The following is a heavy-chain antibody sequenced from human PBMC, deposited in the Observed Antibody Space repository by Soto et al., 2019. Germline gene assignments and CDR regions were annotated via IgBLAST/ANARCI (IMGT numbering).Heavy chain of an antibody. CDR1: GGSFSGYY. D-gene: IGHD1-7*01. J-gene: IGHJ6*02. V-gene: IGHV4-34*01. CDR3: AKVRKLELRWYGMDV. CDR2: INHSGSP. Sequence: SETLSLTCAVYGGSFSGYYWSWIRQPPGKGLGWIGEINHSGSPNYNPSLKSRVTISVDTSKNQFSLKLSSVTAADTAVYYCAKVRKLELRWYGMDVWGQGTKVTVS.